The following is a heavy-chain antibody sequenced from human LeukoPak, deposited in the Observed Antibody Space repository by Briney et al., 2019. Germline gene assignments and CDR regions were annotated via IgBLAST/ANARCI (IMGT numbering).Heavy chain of an antibody. Sequence: PGGSLRLSCAASGFTFDDYGMSWVRQAPGKGLEWVSGINWNGGSTGYADSVKGRFTISRDNAKNSLYLQMNSLRAEDTALYYCARGKRVWNSPPGLQYYFDYWGQGTLVTVSS. V-gene: IGHV3-20*04. CDR3: ARGKRVWNSPPGLQYYFDY. D-gene: IGHD4-11*01. CDR1: GFTFDDYG. CDR2: INWNGGST. J-gene: IGHJ4*02.